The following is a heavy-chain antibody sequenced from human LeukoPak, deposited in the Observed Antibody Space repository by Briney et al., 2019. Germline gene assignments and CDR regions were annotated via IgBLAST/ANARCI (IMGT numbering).Heavy chain of an antibody. CDR2: INYGGGT. CDR1: GGSFSSYD. D-gene: IGHD1-1*01. V-gene: IGHV4-34*01. J-gene: IGHJ6*03. Sequence: SETLSLTCGVDGGSFSSYDWSWVRQSPGKGLEWIGEINYGGGTNYNPSLKSRVTISVDTSKNQFSLKVRSVTAADTAVYYCARGLGWKVTPMGLFYMDVWGEGATVTVFS. CDR3: ARGLGWKVTPMGLFYMDV.